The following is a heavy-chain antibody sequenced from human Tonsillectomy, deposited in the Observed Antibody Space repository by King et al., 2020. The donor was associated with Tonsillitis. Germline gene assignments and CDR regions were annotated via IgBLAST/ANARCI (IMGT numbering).Heavy chain of an antibody. CDR2: ISESGST. V-gene: IGHV4-34*01. D-gene: IGHD3-9*01. J-gene: IGHJ4*02. CDR1: GGSFSGYN. Sequence: VQLQQWGAGLLKPSETLSLSCAVYGGSFSGYNWSWIRQPPGKGLEWIGEISESGSTNYDPSLKRRVTMTRDTSTNLFYLKLTSVTSADTAVYYCAITYFWGQGTLVTVSS. CDR3: AITYF.